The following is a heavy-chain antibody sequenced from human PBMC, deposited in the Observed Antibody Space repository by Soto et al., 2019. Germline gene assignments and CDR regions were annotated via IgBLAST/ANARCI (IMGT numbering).Heavy chain of an antibody. CDR1: GYTFTSYG. D-gene: IGHD3-22*01. Sequence: GASVKVSCKASGYTFTSYGISWVRQAPGQGLEWMGWISAYNGNTNYAQKLQGRVTMTTDTSTSTAYMELRSLRSDDTAAYYCARDVMYYYDSSGYYYPFDYWGQGTLVTVSS. J-gene: IGHJ4*02. CDR2: ISAYNGNT. V-gene: IGHV1-18*04. CDR3: ARDVMYYYDSSGYYYPFDY.